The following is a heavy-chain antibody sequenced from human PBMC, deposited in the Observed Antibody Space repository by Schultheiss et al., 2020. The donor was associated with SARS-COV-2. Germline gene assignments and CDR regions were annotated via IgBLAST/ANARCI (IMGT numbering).Heavy chain of an antibody. Sequence: GGSLRLSCAASGFTFNNYSVNWVRQAPGKGLEWVSYISSSSSTIYYADSVKGRFTISRDNAKNSLYLQMNSLGPEDTAVYYCARDTYEYSYGPGGFDNWGQGTLVTVSS. D-gene: IGHD5-18*01. CDR2: ISSSSSTI. V-gene: IGHV3-48*01. J-gene: IGHJ4*02. CDR1: GFTFNNYS. CDR3: ARDTYEYSYGPGGFDN.